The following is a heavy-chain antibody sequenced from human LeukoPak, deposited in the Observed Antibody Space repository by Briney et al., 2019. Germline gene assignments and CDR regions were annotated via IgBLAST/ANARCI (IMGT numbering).Heavy chain of an antibody. V-gene: IGHV4-34*01. Sequence: SETLSLTCAVYGGSFSGYYWSWIRQSPGKGLEWIGEINHSGSTNYNPSLKSRVTISVDTSKNQFSLKLSSVTAADTAVYYCARGGVRFLEWLRHFDYWGQGTLVTVSS. D-gene: IGHD3-3*01. CDR2: INHSGST. J-gene: IGHJ4*02. CDR1: GGSFSGYY. CDR3: ARGGVRFLEWLRHFDY.